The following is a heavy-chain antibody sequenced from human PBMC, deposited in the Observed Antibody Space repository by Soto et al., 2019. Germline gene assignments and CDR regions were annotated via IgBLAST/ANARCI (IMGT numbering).Heavy chain of an antibody. D-gene: IGHD5-12*01. V-gene: IGHV1-69*02. Sequence: QVQLVQSGAEVKKPGSSVKVSCKASGGTFSGYTITWVRQAPGQGLEWMGRIIPFLDKTNHAQTFQGRVTITADKSTNTAYVGLGSLSSEDTAVYYCASTQYSAYDLGGGSTWGQGTLVTVSA. CDR3: ASTQYSAYDLGGGST. CDR2: IIPFLDKT. J-gene: IGHJ4*02. CDR1: GGTFSGYT.